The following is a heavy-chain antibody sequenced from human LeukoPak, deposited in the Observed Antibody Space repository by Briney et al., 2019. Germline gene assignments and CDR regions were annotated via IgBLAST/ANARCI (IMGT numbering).Heavy chain of an antibody. CDR2: INHSGST. D-gene: IGHD3-3*01. CDR3: ARSDYDFWSGYSGGFDP. Sequence: PSETLSLTCAVYGGSFSGYYWSWIRQPPGKGLEWIGEINHSGSTNYNPSLKSRVTMSVDTSKNQFSLKLSSVTAADTAVYYCARSDYDFWSGYSGGFDPWGQGTLVTVSS. J-gene: IGHJ5*02. V-gene: IGHV4-34*01. CDR1: GGSFSGYY.